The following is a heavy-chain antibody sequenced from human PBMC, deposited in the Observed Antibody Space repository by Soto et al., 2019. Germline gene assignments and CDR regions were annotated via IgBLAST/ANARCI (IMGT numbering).Heavy chain of an antibody. CDR1: GGTFSSYA. J-gene: IGHJ6*02. D-gene: IGHD2-15*01. CDR3: ARGAEYCSGGSCYQALDYYGMDV. V-gene: IGHV1-69*06. CDR2: IIPIFGTA. Sequence: QVQLVQSGAEVKKPGSSVKVSCKASGGTFSSYAISWVRQAPGQGLEWMGGIIPIFGTANYAQKFQGRVTMTADKSTSTAYMELSSLRSEDTAVYYCARGAEYCSGGSCYQALDYYGMDVWGQGTTVTVSS.